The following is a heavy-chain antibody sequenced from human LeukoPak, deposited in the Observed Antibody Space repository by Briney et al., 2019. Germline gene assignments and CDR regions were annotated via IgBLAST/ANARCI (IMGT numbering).Heavy chain of an antibody. V-gene: IGHV5-51*04. CDR1: GYSFTSYW. CDR3: ASGLHSSSWLLGDAFDI. D-gene: IGHD6-13*01. CDR2: IYPGDSDT. J-gene: IGHJ3*02. Sequence: GESLKISCKGSGYSFTSYWIGWVRQMPGKGLEWMGIIYPGDSDTRYSPSFQGQVTISADKPISTAYLQWSSLKASDTAMYYCASGLHSSSWLLGDAFDIWGQGTMVTVSS.